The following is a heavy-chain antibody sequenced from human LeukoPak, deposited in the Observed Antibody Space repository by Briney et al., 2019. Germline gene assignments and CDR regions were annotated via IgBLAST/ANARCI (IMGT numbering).Heavy chain of an antibody. CDR2: IYYSGRT. V-gene: IGHV4-39*07. CDR3: ATDSSSYDAIDI. D-gene: IGHD6-6*01. J-gene: IGHJ3*02. CDR1: SGSISTSNYY. Sequence: SETLSLTCTVSSGSISTSNYYWGWIRQPPGKGLEWIGNIYYSGRTYYNPSLKSRVTISLDMSKNQFSLRLSSVTAADTAVYHCATDSSSYDAIDIWGQGTMVTVSS.